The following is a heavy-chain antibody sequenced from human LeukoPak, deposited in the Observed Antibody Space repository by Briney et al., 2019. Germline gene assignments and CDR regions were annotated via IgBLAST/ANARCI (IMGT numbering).Heavy chain of an antibody. D-gene: IGHD3-22*01. CDR2: IDHSGAT. V-gene: IGHV4-34*01. CDR1: GGSFSGYY. J-gene: IGHJ3*01. Sequence: SETLSLTCAVYGGSFSGYYWSWIHQPPGKGLEWIGEIDHSGATNYNPSLRSRVTISLDTSKNQFSLTLSSITAADTAVYYCAKAPYLSSGSWGQGTMVTVSS. CDR3: AKAPYLSSGS.